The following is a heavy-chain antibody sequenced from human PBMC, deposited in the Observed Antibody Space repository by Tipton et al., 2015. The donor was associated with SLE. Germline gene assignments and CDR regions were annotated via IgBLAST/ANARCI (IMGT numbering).Heavy chain of an antibody. Sequence: TLSLTCTVSGGSISGYYWSWIRQPPGKGLEWIGYTLHTGGSNYSPSLKSRVTISKDTSKNHFSLKLDSVTAADTAVYYCARLTPWGYDYWGPGMLVTVSS. CDR1: GGSISGYY. CDR3: ARLTPWGYDY. V-gene: IGHV4-59*08. D-gene: IGHD7-27*01. CDR2: TLHTGGS. J-gene: IGHJ4*02.